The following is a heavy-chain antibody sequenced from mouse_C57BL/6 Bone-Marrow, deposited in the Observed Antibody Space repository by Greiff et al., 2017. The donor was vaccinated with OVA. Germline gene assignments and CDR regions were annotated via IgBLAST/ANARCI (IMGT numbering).Heavy chain of an antibody. Sequence: VQLQQSGAELVRPGASVKLSCTASGFNIKDYYMHWVKQRPEQGLEWIGRIDPEDGDTEYAPKFQGKATMTADTSSNTAYLPLSSLTSEDTAVYYCTTWGYYSPLYWYFDVWGTGTTVTVSS. V-gene: IGHV14-1*01. CDR2: IDPEDGDT. J-gene: IGHJ1*03. CDR1: GFNIKDYY. CDR3: TTWGYYSPLYWYFDV. D-gene: IGHD2-12*01.